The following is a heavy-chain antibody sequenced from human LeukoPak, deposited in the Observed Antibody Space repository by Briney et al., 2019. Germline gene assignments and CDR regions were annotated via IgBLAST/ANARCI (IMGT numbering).Heavy chain of an antibody. D-gene: IGHD1-26*01. CDR3: GKDLAGSYLLDY. V-gene: IGHV3-43*01. J-gene: IGHJ4*02. CDR1: GFAFNEYT. CDR2: IPWDGATT. Sequence: PGGALLLSFVASGFAFNEYTMHWVRQAPGKGLEGVSLIPWDGATTYYADSVKGRFTISRDNSKNSLYLQMNNLSTEDTALYYCGKDLAGSYLLDYWGQGTLVTVSS.